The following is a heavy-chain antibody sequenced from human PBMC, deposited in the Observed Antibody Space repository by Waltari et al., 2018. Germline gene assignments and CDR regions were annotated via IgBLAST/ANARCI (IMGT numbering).Heavy chain of an antibody. Sequence: QVHLVESGGGVVQPGGSLRLSCAASGSTSSDFGMPWVRQAPGKGLEWVAFIRYDASDIYYRDSVKGRFTISRDNSKNTLFLQMSSLRPEDTAVYYCAKVGVGLTTWYPFDVWGQGTMVTVSS. CDR3: AKVGVGLTTWYPFDV. CDR2: IRYDASDI. J-gene: IGHJ3*01. V-gene: IGHV3-30*02. D-gene: IGHD1-1*01. CDR1: GSTSSDFG.